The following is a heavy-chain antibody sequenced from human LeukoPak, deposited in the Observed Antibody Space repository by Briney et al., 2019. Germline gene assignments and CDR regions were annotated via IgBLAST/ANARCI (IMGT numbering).Heavy chain of an antibody. V-gene: IGHV1-2*02. CDR2: INPNTGDT. CDR3: ATLYGDCVTSDY. D-gene: IGHD4-17*01. Sequence: GASVKVSCKASGYRFTVYYMHWVREAPGQGLEWMGWINPNTGDTKYAQKFLGRVTMTRDTSIDTAYMELSRLRSDDTAVYYCATLYGDCVTSDYWGQGTLVTVSS. CDR1: GYRFTVYY. J-gene: IGHJ4*02.